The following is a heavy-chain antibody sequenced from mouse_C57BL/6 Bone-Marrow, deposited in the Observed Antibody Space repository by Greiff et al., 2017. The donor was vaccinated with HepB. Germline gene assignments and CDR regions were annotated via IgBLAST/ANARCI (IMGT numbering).Heavy chain of an antibody. CDR3: TTDYYGSSYWYFDA. J-gene: IGHJ1*03. CDR2: IDPEDGDT. D-gene: IGHD1-1*01. CDR1: GFNIKDYY. V-gene: IGHV14-1*01. Sequence: EVQLQQSGAELVRPGASVKLSCTASGFNIKDYYMHWVKQRPEQGLEWIGRIDPEDGDTEYAPKFQGKATMTADTSSNTAYLQLSSLTSEDTAVYYCTTDYYGSSYWYFDAWGTGTTVTVSS.